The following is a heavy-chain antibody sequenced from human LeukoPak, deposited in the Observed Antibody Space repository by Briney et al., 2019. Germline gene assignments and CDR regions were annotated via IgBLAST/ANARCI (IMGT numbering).Heavy chain of an antibody. Sequence: GGSLRLSCAASGFTFSSYAMSWVRQAPGKGPGWVSAISGSGGSTYYADSVKGRFTISRDNSKNTLYLQMNSLRAEDTAVYYCAKPNYYDSSGYYYGDAFDIWGQGTMVTVSS. CDR2: ISGSGGST. J-gene: IGHJ3*02. D-gene: IGHD3-22*01. V-gene: IGHV3-23*01. CDR3: AKPNYYDSSGYYYGDAFDI. CDR1: GFTFSSYA.